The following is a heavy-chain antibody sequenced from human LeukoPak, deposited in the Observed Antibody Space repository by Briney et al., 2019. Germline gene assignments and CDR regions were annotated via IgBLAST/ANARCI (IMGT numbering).Heavy chain of an antibody. Sequence: PGGSLRLSCAASGFTFSSYWMSWVRQAPGKGLEWVANIKQDGSEKYYVDSVKGRFTISRDNAKNSLYLQMNSLRAEDTAVYYCERDHSSIAAWIVWFDPWGQGTLVAVSS. CDR3: ERDHSSIAAWIVWFDP. V-gene: IGHV3-7*01. CDR2: IKQDGSEK. CDR1: GFTFSSYW. J-gene: IGHJ5*02. D-gene: IGHD6-6*01.